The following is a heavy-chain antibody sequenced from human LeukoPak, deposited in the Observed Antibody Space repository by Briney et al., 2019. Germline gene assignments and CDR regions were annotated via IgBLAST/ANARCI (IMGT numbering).Heavy chain of an antibody. V-gene: IGHV3-30*18. Sequence: PGGSLRLSCAASGFTFSSYGMHWVRQAPGKGLEWVAVISYDGSNKYYADSVKGRFTISRDNSKNTPYLQMNSLRAEDTAVYYCAKDHRLYSYGYHHYFDYWGQGTLVTVSS. D-gene: IGHD5-18*01. CDR3: AKDHRLYSYGYHHYFDY. CDR1: GFTFSSYG. J-gene: IGHJ4*02. CDR2: ISYDGSNK.